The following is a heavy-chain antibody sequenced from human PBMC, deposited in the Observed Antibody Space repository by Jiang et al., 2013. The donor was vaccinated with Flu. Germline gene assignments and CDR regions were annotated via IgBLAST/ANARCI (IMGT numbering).Heavy chain of an antibody. V-gene: IGHV1-18*01. CDR3: ARDGGLNYDFWSGYRPGHFDY. CDR2: SALTMVT. Sequence: WVATGPSDKGLSGWDGSALTMVTQTNAQKLQGRVTMTTDTSTSTAYMELRSLRSDDTAVYYCARDGGLNYDFWSGYRPGHFDYWGQGTLVTVSS. D-gene: IGHD3-3*01. J-gene: IGHJ4*02.